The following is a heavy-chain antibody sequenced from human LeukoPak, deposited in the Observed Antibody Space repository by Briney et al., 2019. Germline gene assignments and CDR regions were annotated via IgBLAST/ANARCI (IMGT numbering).Heavy chain of an antibody. CDR1: GFTFSSHL. J-gene: IGHJ4*02. CDR2: IKGDGTAP. Sequence: GGSLRLSCAASGFTFSSHLMHWVRQAQRTGLVWVSSIKGDGTAPNYADSVKGRFTISRDNAKSTLYLQMSSLRVEDTAVYHCVRNFATGDWGQGTLVTVSS. D-gene: IGHD1-14*01. V-gene: IGHV3-74*01. CDR3: VRNFATGD.